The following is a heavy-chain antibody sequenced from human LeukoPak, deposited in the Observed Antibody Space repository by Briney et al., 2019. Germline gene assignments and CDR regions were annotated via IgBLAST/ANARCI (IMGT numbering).Heavy chain of an antibody. Sequence: SQTLSLTCTVSGGSISSGSYYWSWIRQPAGKGLEWIGRIYTSGSTNYNPSLKSRVTISVDTSKNQFSLKLSSVSAADTAVYYCARNYGDYLCDYWGQGTLVTVSS. CDR1: GGSISSGSYY. CDR2: IYTSGST. V-gene: IGHV4-61*02. J-gene: IGHJ4*02. D-gene: IGHD4-17*01. CDR3: ARNYGDYLCDY.